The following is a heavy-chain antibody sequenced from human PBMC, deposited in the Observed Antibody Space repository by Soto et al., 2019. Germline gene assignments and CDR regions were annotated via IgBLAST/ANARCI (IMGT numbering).Heavy chain of an antibody. J-gene: IGHJ4*02. CDR1: GFTFRSYS. V-gene: IGHV3-74*01. CDR2: INSDGTST. D-gene: IGHD1-7*01. Sequence: GGSLRLSCAASGFTFRSYSMHWVRQAPGKGLVWVSRINSDGTSTSYADSVRGRFTISRDNAKNTLYLQMNSLRAEDTAVYYSERHVTWKYEFDYWGQGTLVTVS. CDR3: ERHVTWKYEFDY.